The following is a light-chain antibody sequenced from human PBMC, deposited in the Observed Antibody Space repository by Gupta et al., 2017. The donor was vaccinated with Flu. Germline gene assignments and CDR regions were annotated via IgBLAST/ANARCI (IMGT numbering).Light chain of an antibody. J-gene: IGKJ2*01. V-gene: IGKV1-39*01. Sequence: IQLSHAPSSLSASVGDRVTITCRASQAISRYLNWYQQKPGKAPNLLIFSSSNLQNGVPSRFSGSGSGTEFTFTISGLQPEDFATYYCQQSYSTPYTFGRGTSLEI. CDR2: SSS. CDR3: QQSYSTPYT. CDR1: QAISRY.